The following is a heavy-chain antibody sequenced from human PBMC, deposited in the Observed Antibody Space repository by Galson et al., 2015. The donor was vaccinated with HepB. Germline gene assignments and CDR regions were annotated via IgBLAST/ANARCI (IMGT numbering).Heavy chain of an antibody. J-gene: IGHJ2*01. D-gene: IGHD4-17*01. V-gene: IGHV3-30*04. CDR1: GFTFSSYT. Sequence: SLRLSCAASGFTFSSYTMHWVRQTPVKGLEWMAVVSYDGNEDNHADSVKGRFTIPRDNSKNILYMQMNSLRPEDTAVYYCVRARTSVATSGYFDLWGRGTLVSVSS. CDR3: VRARTSVATSGYFDL. CDR2: VSYDGNED.